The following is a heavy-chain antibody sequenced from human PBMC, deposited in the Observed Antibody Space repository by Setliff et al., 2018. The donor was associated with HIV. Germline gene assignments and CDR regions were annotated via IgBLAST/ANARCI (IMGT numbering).Heavy chain of an antibody. J-gene: IGHJ4*02. CDR3: ASFFVTTVTNQDY. V-gene: IGHV4-34*01. CDR1: GGSISSHY. CDR2: LSPSGTT. Sequence: KASETLSLTCTVSGGSISSHYWSWIRQPPGKGLEWIGELSPSGTTRSNPSLQSRVTISLDTSNNQFSLKLTSVTAADTAMYYCASFFVTTVTNQDYWGQGTPVTVSS. D-gene: IGHD4-17*01.